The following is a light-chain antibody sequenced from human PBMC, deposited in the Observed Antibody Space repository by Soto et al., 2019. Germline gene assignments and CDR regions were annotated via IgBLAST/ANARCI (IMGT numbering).Light chain of an antibody. J-gene: IGKJ4*01. CDR2: DAS. V-gene: IGKV3-11*01. CDR1: RSVSSY. CDR3: QQRSNWPQLT. Sequence: EIVLTQSPATLSLSPGERATLSCRASRSVSSYLAWYQQKPGQAPSLLIYDASNRATGIPARFSGSGSGTDLPLTISSLEPEVFAVYYCQQRSNWPQLTFGGGTKVEIK.